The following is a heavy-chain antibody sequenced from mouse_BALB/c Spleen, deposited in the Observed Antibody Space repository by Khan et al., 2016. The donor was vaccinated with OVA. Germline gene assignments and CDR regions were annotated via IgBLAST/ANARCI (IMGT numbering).Heavy chain of an antibody. CDR1: GFTFSDYG. J-gene: IGHJ4*01. CDR2: ISSLAYSI. CDR3: VMWAMDY. V-gene: IGHV5-15*02. Sequence: EVELVESGGGLVQPGGSRKLSCAASGFTFSDYGMAWVRQAPGKGPEWVAFISSLAYSIYYADTVTGRFTISRENAKNTLYLEMCSLRSEDTAMDFCVMWAMDYGGQGTSVTVSS.